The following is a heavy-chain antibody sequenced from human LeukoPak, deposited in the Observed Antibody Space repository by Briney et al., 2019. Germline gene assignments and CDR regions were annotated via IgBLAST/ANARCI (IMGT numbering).Heavy chain of an antibody. Sequence: GGSLRLSCAASGFTFSSYGMHWVRQAPGKGLEWVAFIRYDGGNKYYADSVKGRFTISRDNSKNTLYLQMNSLRAEDTAVYYCAKDRVTMVRGASLSPFDYWGQGTLVTASS. V-gene: IGHV3-30*02. CDR1: GFTFSSYG. D-gene: IGHD3-10*01. J-gene: IGHJ4*02. CDR2: IRYDGGNK. CDR3: AKDRVTMVRGASLSPFDY.